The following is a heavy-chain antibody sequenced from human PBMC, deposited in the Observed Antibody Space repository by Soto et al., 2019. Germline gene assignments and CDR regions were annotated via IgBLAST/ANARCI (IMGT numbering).Heavy chain of an antibody. CDR1: CFTFISSI. Sequence: GGSLKLHCAYICFTFISSIMIWVRQVPGKGLEWVSSISSSSSYIYYADSVKGRFTISRDNAKNSLYLQMNSLRAEDTAVYYCARESYYYYMDVWGKGT. J-gene: IGHJ6*03. CDR2: ISSSSSYI. CDR3: ARESYYYYMDV. V-gene: IGHV3-21*01.